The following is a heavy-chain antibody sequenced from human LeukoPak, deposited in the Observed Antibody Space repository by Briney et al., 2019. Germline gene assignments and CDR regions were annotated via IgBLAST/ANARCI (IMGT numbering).Heavy chain of an antibody. J-gene: IGHJ4*02. D-gene: IGHD3-10*01. Sequence: GGSLRLSCAASGFTFSSYWMHWVRQAPGKGLAWVSRINSDGSSTSHADSVKGRFTISRDNAKNTLYLQMNSLRAEDTAVYYCARAEWPSLLPQGWGQGTLVTVSS. CDR2: INSDGSST. V-gene: IGHV3-74*01. CDR3: ARAEWPSLLPQG. CDR1: GFTFSSYW.